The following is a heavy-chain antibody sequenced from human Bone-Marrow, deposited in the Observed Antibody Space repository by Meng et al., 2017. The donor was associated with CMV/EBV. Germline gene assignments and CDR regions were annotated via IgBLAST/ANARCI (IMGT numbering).Heavy chain of an antibody. V-gene: IGHV1-2*02. CDR2: INPNSGGT. Sequence: ASVKVSCKASGYTFTGYYMHWVRQAPGQGLEWMGWINPNSGGTNHAQKFQGRVTMTRDTSISTAYMELSRLRSDDTAVYYCASWSRSIFGVVIHYEFWGMDVWGQGTTVTVSS. D-gene: IGHD3-3*01. J-gene: IGHJ6*02. CDR1: GYTFTGYY. CDR3: ASWSRSIFGVVIHYEFWGMDV.